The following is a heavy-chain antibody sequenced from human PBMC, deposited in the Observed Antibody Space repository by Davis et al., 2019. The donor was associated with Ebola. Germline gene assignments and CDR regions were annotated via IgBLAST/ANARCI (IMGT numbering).Heavy chain of an antibody. CDR3: APKMSGSHPFDY. V-gene: IGHV3-23*01. D-gene: IGHD5-24*01. CDR1: GFTFSTFA. Sequence: GESLKISCAASGFTFSTFAMHWVRRAPGKGLGWVAGITGNGGYIEYADSVRGRFTISRDNSKNTLHLQLSSLRAEDTALYYCAPKMSGSHPFDYWGQGTLVTVSS. CDR2: ITGNGGYI. J-gene: IGHJ4*02.